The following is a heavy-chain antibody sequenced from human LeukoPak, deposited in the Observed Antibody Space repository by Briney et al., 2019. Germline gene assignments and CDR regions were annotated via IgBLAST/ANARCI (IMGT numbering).Heavy chain of an antibody. CDR2: ISASGGST. CDR1: GFTFSSYA. V-gene: IGHV3-23*01. J-gene: IGHJ4*02. Sequence: PGGSLRLSCAASGFTFSSYAMSWVRQAPGKGLEWVSIISASGGSTYYADSVKGRFTISRDNSKNTLYLQMNSLRAEDTAVYYCATKRGYSYGSPHWGQGTLVTVSS. CDR3: ATKRGYSYGSPH. D-gene: IGHD5-18*01.